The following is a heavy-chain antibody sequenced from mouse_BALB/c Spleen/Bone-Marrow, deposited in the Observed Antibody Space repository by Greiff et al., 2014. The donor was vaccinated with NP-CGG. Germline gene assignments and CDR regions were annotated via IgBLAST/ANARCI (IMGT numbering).Heavy chain of an antibody. CDR3: ARLIYGSSYIMDF. Sequence: VKLVESGAELVKPGASVKLSCKASGYTFTGYWMHWVKQRPGQGLEWIGEINPSNGRTNYNEKFKSMATLTVDKSSSTAYMQLSSLTSEDPAVFYCARLIYGSSYIMDFWGQGTSVTVSS. V-gene: IGHV1S81*02. CDR2: INPSNGRT. J-gene: IGHJ4*01. D-gene: IGHD1-1*01. CDR1: GYTFTGYW.